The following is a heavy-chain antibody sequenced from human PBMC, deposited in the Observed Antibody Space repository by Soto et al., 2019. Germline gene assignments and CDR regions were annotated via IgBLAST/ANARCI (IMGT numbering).Heavy chain of an antibody. CDR3: ARHNSSGWYREDAFDI. D-gene: IGHD6-19*01. CDR2: ISSSSSYI. V-gene: IGHV3-21*01. Sequence: EVQLVESGRGLVKPGGSLRLSCAASGFTFSSYSMNWVRQAPGKGLEWVSSISSSSSYIYYADSVKGRFTISRDNAKNSLYLQMNSLRAEDTAVYYCARHNSSGWYREDAFDIWGQGTMVTVSS. CDR1: GFTFSSYS. J-gene: IGHJ3*02.